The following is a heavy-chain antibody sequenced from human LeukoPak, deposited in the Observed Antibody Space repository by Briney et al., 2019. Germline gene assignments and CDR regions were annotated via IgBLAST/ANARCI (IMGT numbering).Heavy chain of an antibody. V-gene: IGHV3-7*03. CDR3: ARDSGDSSGWLDALDI. D-gene: IGHD6-25*01. CDR1: GFTFSSYW. J-gene: IGHJ3*02. Sequence: GGSLRLSCAASGFTFSSYWMSWVRQAPGKGLEWVANLKQDGSEKYYVDSVKGRFTISRDNAKNSLYLQMNSLRAEDTAVYYCARDSGDSSGWLDALDIWGQGTMVTVSS. CDR2: LKQDGSEK.